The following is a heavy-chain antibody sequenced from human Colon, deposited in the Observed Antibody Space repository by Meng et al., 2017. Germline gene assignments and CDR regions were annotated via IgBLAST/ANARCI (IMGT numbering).Heavy chain of an antibody. CDR1: GGSISSGDYY. Sequence: VGVLGTGPGTGKPSQPLSLTCTVSGGSISSGDYYWSWIRQPPGKGLEWIGYIYYSGSTYYNPSLKSRVTISVDTSKNQFSLKLSPVTAADTAVYYCARGYYDSSGYGYWYFDLWGRGTLVTVSS. V-gene: IGHV4-30-4*01. CDR3: ARGYYDSSGYGYWYFDL. J-gene: IGHJ2*01. CDR2: IYYSGST. D-gene: IGHD3-22*01.